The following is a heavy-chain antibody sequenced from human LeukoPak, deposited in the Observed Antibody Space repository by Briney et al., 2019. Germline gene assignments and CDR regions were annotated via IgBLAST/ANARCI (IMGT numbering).Heavy chain of an antibody. J-gene: IGHJ4*02. D-gene: IGHD5-24*01. CDR3: ARAYHDYRDGYNLDY. CDR2: INPNSGGT. V-gene: IGHV1-2*02. CDR1: GYTFTGYY. Sequence: GASVKVSCKASGYTFTGYYMHWVRQAPGQGLEWMGWINPNSGGTNYAQKLQGRVTMTRDTSISTAYMELSRLRSDDTAVYYCARAYHDYRDGYNLDYWGQGTLVTVSS.